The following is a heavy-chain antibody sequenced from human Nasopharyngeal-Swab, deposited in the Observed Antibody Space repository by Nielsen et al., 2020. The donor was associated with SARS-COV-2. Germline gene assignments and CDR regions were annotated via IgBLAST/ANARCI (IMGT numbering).Heavy chain of an antibody. Sequence: GESLKISCATSGYRFTDYWIAWVRQAPGKGLECMGTIFPGDSDTRYSPSFEGRVTISVDQSITTAYLHWTSLKASDTAKYYCAIGAAVGTLFHGMDVWGQGTMVTVFS. D-gene: IGHD1-26*01. CDR1: GYRFTDYW. CDR2: IFPGDSDT. CDR3: AIGAAVGTLFHGMDV. V-gene: IGHV5-51*01. J-gene: IGHJ6*02.